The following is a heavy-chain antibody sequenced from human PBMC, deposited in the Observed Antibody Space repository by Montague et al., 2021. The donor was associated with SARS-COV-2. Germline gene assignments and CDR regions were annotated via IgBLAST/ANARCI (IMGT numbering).Heavy chain of an antibody. Sequence: SLRLSCAASGFTFSSYGIHWVRQAPGKGLEWVAVISYDGSNKHYADSVKGRFTISRDNSKNTLYLQMNSLRAEDTAVYYCAKDQWDRSSSRCFIGSTYYYYGLDVWGQGTTVTVSS. V-gene: IGHV3-30*18. CDR2: ISYDGSNK. CDR1: GFTFSSYG. D-gene: IGHD2-2*01. J-gene: IGHJ6*02. CDR3: AKDQWDRSSSRCFIGSTYYYYGLDV.